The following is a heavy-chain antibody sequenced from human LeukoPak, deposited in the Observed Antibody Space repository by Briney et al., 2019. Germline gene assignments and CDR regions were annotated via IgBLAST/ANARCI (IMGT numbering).Heavy chain of an antibody. J-gene: IGHJ4*02. CDR3: AKAPGYSYGPFDY. CDR2: ISGSGGST. Sequence: SGGSLRLSCAASGFTFSSYAMSWVRQAPGKGLEWVSAISGSGGSTYYADSVKGRFTISRDNSKNTLYLQMNSLRAEDTAVYYCAKAPGYSYGPFDYWGQGTLVTVSS. V-gene: IGHV3-23*01. D-gene: IGHD5-18*01. CDR1: GFTFSSYA.